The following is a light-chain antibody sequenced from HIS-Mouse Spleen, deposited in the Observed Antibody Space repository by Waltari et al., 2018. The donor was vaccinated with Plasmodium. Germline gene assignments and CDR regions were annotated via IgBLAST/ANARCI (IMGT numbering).Light chain of an antibody. CDR3: QSADSSGTYWV. Sequence: SYELTQPPSVSVSPGQTARITCSGDALPKQYAYWYQQKPGQAPVLGIYKDSERPSGIPERFSGPRSGTTVTLTISGVQAEDEADYYCQSADSSGTYWVFGGGTKLTVL. CDR2: KDS. V-gene: IGLV3-25*03. CDR1: ALPKQY. J-gene: IGLJ3*02.